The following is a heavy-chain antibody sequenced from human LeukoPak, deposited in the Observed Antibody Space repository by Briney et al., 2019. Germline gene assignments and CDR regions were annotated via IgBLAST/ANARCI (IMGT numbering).Heavy chain of an antibody. D-gene: IGHD3-22*01. J-gene: IGHJ4*02. Sequence: PGGSLRLSCAASGFIFSNYDMHWVRQATGQGLEWVSGIGTAGDTYSPGSVKGRFTISRENAKNSLYLQMNSLRAGDTAVYYCARDNTYSSGGNYYDRFDYWGQGTLVTVSS. CDR2: IGTAGDT. CDR1: GFIFSNYD. CDR3: ARDNTYSSGGNYYDRFDY. V-gene: IGHV3-13*01.